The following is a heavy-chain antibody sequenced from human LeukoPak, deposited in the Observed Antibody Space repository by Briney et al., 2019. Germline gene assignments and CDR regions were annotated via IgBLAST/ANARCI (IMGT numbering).Heavy chain of an antibody. V-gene: IGHV3-9*01. Sequence: GGSLRLSCVVSGFSFDDYAMHWVRQGPGKALEWVSVISWDGNKVAYADSVKGRFTISRDNAKNSLYLQMNSLRAEDTALYYCARGGRMHYDILTGYYTESQYYFDYWGQGTLVTVSS. J-gene: IGHJ4*02. CDR1: GFSFDDYA. CDR3: ARGGRMHYDILTGYYTESQYYFDY. D-gene: IGHD3-9*01. CDR2: ISWDGNKV.